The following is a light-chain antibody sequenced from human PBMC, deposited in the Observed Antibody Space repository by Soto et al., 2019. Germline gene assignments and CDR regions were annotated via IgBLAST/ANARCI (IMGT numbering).Light chain of an antibody. Sequence: DIQMTQSPSSLSASVGDRVTITCQASQDISNYLNWYQHKTGKAPKLLIYGASNLETGVPSRFSGSGSGTDFSFTISTLQPEDIATYYCQQFDNFPRAITFGQGTRLEIK. J-gene: IGKJ5*01. V-gene: IGKV1-33*01. CDR3: QQFDNFPRAIT. CDR1: QDISNY. CDR2: GAS.